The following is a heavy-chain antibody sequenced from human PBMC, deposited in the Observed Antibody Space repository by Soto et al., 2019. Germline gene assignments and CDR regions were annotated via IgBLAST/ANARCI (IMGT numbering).Heavy chain of an antibody. V-gene: IGHV4-34*01. D-gene: IGHD7-27*01. Sequence: QVQLQQWGAGLLKPSETLSLTCAVYGGSFSGYYWNWIRQPPGKGLEWTGEINHSGSTNYNPSLKSRVTISVDPSKNQFSLKLSSVTAADTAVYYCARGWGTIFDYWGQGTLVTVSS. J-gene: IGHJ4*02. CDR1: GGSFSGYY. CDR2: INHSGST. CDR3: ARGWGTIFDY.